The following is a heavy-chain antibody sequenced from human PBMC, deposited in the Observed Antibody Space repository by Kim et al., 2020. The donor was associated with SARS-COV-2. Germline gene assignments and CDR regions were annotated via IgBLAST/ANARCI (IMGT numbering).Heavy chain of an antibody. CDR3: ARELGGREPSDYFDY. D-gene: IGHD1-26*01. CDR1: GYTFTSYA. CDR2: INAGNGNT. J-gene: IGHJ4*02. V-gene: IGHV1-3*01. Sequence: ASVKVSCQASGYTFTSYAMHWVRQAPGQRLEWMGWINAGNGNTKYSQKFQGRVTITRDTSASTAYMELSSLRSEDTAVYYCARELGGREPSDYFDYWGQGTLVTVSS.